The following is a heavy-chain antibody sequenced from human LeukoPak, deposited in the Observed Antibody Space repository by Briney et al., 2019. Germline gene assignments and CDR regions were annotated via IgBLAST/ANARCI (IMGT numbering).Heavy chain of an antibody. V-gene: IGHV4-38-2*02. Sequence: SETLSLTCTVSGYSISSGYYWGWIRQPPGKGLEWIRSIYHSGSTYYNPSLKSRVTISVDTSKNQFSLKLSSVTAADTAVYYCASRGRVGATYFDYWGQGTLVTVSS. CDR2: IYHSGST. CDR3: ASRGRVGATYFDY. CDR1: GYSISSGYY. D-gene: IGHD1-26*01. J-gene: IGHJ4*02.